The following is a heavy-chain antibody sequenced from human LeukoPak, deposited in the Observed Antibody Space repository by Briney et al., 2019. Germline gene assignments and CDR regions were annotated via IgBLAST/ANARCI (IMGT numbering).Heavy chain of an antibody. Sequence: SETLSLTCTVSGGSISSGGYYWSWIRQHPGKGLEWIGYIYYSGSTYYNPSLKSRVTISVDTSKNQFSLKLSSVTAADTAVYYCARDLEGPIWSGYQKRYYGMDVWGQGTTVTVSS. J-gene: IGHJ6*02. CDR2: IYYSGST. CDR1: GGSISSGGYY. V-gene: IGHV4-31*03. CDR3: ARDLEGPIWSGYQKRYYGMDV. D-gene: IGHD3-3*01.